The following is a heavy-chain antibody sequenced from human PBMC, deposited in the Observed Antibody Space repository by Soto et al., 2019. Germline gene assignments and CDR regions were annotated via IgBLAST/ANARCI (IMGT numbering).Heavy chain of an antibody. CDR2: INHSGST. Sequence: SETLSLTCAVYGGSFSGYYWSWIRQPPGKGLEWIGEINHSGSTNYNPSLKSRVTISVDTSKNQFSLKLSSVTAADTAVYYCARVRYCSGGSCYSVRGRWFDPWGQGTLVTVSS. V-gene: IGHV4-34*01. CDR3: ARVRYCSGGSCYSVRGRWFDP. D-gene: IGHD2-15*01. J-gene: IGHJ5*02. CDR1: GGSFSGYY.